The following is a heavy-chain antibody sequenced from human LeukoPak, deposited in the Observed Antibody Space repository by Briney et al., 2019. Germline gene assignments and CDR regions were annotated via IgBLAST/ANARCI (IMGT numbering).Heavy chain of an antibody. CDR1: GFTFSGYG. D-gene: IGHD3-22*01. V-gene: IGHV3-30*03. J-gene: IGHJ4*02. Sequence: PGGSLRLSCAASGFTFSGYGMHWVRQAPGKGLEWVAVTSYDGSNKYYRDSVRGRFTISRDNSKNTLYLQMNSLRAEDTAVYYCARDYYDSSGYYPIPGYWGQGTLVTVSS. CDR2: TSYDGSNK. CDR3: ARDYYDSSGYYPIPGY.